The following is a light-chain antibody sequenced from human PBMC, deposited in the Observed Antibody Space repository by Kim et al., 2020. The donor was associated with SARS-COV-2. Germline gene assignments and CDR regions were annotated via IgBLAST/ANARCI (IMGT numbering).Light chain of an antibody. V-gene: IGLV9-49*01. CDR3: GADHGSGSKFVVL. CDR2: VGTGGIVG. J-gene: IGLJ2*01. Sequence: CTLSSGNRNDKVDWYQRRPGKGPRFVMRVGTGGIVGSKGEGIPDRFSVLGSGLNRYLTIKNIKEEDESDYHCGADHGSGSKFVVLFGGGTQLPVL. CDR1: SGNRNDK.